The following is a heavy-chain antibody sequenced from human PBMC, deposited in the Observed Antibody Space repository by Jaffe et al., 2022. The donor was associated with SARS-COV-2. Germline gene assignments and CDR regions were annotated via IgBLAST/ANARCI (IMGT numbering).Heavy chain of an antibody. CDR2: ISGSGGST. CDR1: GFTFSSYA. CDR3: AKLPLPHPAARGVYFDY. J-gene: IGHJ4*02. Sequence: EVQLLESGGGLVQPGGSLRLSCAASGFTFSSYAMSWVRQAPGKGLEWVSAISGSGGSTYYADSVKGRFTISRDNSKNTLYLQMNSLRAEDTAVYYCAKLPLPHPAARGVYFDYWGQGTLVTVSS. D-gene: IGHD2-2*01. V-gene: IGHV3-23*01.